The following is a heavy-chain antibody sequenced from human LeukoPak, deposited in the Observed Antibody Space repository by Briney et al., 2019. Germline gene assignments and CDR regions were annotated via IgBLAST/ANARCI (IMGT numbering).Heavy chain of an antibody. V-gene: IGHV1-69*05. J-gene: IGHJ6*03. Sequence: GASVKVSCKASGGTFSRYDISWVRQAPGQGREWMGRIIPIFGTANYAQKFQGRVTIPTDESTSTAYMELSSLRSEDTAVYYCARGMTAPLFDMDVWGKGTTVTVSS. CDR1: GGTFSRYD. D-gene: IGHD2-21*01. CDR3: ARGMTAPLFDMDV. CDR2: IIPIFGTA.